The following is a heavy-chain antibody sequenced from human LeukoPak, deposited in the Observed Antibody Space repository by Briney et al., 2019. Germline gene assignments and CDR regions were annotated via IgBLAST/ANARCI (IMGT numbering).Heavy chain of an antibody. J-gene: IGHJ4*02. CDR1: GLPFGSYG. D-gene: IGHD4-17*01. Sequence: PVGPLRTPRVAAGLPFGSYGMYRVPPSQGKGMEWLAVISYDGSNKYYADSVKGLFTISRDNTQNSLYLHMNGLTAEDTAVYYFARDRASTDYDLSDSWGQGTLVTVSS. CDR3: ARDRASTDYDLSDS. V-gene: IGHV3-33*05. CDR2: ISYDGSNK.